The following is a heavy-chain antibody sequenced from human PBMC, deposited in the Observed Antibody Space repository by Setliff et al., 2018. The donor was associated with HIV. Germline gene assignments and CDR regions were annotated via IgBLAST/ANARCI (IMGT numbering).Heavy chain of an antibody. V-gene: IGHV4-38-2*01. J-gene: IGHJ5*02. Sequence: SETLSLTCAVSGFSISTNYYWGWIRQPPGKGLDWIGSIYHSGSTNYNPSLKSRATIAVDTSKNQFSLKLSSVTAADTAVYYCARSVVVVTVEWFDPWGQGTLVTVSS. D-gene: IGHD2-21*02. CDR1: GFSISTNYY. CDR3: ARSVVVVTVEWFDP. CDR2: IYHSGST.